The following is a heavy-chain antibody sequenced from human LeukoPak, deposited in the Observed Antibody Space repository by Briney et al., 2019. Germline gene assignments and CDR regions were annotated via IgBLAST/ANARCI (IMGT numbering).Heavy chain of an antibody. V-gene: IGHV3-48*03. J-gene: IGHJ6*02. CDR2: ISSSGSTI. D-gene: IGHD3-10*01. CDR3: ARGQLLWFGELFKNYYYYGMDV. CDR1: GFTFSSYE. Sequence: PGRSLRLSCAASGFTFSSYEMNWVRQAPGKGLEWVSYISSSGSTIYYADSVKGRFTISRDNAKNSLYLQMNSLRAEDTAVYYCARGQLLWFGELFKNYYYYGMDVWGQGTTVTVSS.